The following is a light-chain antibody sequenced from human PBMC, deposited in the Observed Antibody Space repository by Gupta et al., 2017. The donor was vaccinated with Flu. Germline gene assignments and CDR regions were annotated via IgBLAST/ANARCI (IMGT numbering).Light chain of an antibody. CDR3: QQYDRWPLIT. J-gene: IGKJ5*01. V-gene: IGKV3-15*01. Sequence: EIVMTQSPATLSVSPGERATLSCRASQNVNSNLAWYHQKPGQAPRLLIYGASTRATGISARCSGSGSGTDFTLTSSSLQSEDFALYYCQQYDRWPLITFGQGTRLEIK. CDR1: QNVNSN. CDR2: GAS.